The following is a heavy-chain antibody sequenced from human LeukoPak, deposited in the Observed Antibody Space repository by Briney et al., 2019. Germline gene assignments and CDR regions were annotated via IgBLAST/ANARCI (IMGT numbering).Heavy chain of an antibody. V-gene: IGHV4-4*07. CDR2: IYTSGST. CDR1: AGSVSSCY. CDR3: ARAPAGPGYYYYYYGMDV. D-gene: IGHD6-25*01. Sequence: SETLSLTCTVSAGSVSSCYWSWIRQPAGKGLEWIGRIYTSGSTNYNPSLKSRVTMSVDTSKNQFSLKLSSVTAADTAVYYCARAPAGPGYYYYYYGMDVWGQGTTVTVSS. J-gene: IGHJ6*02.